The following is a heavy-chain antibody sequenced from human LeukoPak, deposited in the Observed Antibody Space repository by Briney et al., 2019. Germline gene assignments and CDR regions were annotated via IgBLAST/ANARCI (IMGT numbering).Heavy chain of an antibody. J-gene: IGHJ3*02. CDR1: GFTLSSYW. CDR2: INGDGGST. Sequence: GGSLRLSCAASGFTLSSYWMHWVRQAPGKGLVWVSRINGDGGSTYYADSVKGRFTVSRDNAKNTLYLQMNSLRAEDTAMYYCARDVATITKDAFDIWGQGTMVTVSS. D-gene: IGHD5-24*01. V-gene: IGHV3-74*01. CDR3: ARDVATITKDAFDI.